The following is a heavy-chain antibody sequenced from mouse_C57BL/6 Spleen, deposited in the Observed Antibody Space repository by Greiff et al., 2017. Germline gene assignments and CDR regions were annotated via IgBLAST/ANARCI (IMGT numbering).Heavy chain of an antibody. J-gene: IGHJ3*01. CDR1: GFSLTSYG. CDR2: ICGDGST. Sequence: VQLKESGPGLVAPSQSLSITCTVSGFSLTSYGVSWVRQPPGKGLEWLGVICGDGSTNYHSALISRLSISKDNSKSQVFLELNRLQTDDTAAYYWAKGDGCGGLAYWGQGTLVTVSA. CDR3: AKGDGCGGLAY. V-gene: IGHV2-3*01. D-gene: IGHD2-3*01.